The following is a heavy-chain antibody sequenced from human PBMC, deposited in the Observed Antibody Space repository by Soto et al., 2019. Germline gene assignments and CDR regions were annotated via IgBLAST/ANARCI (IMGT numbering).Heavy chain of an antibody. V-gene: IGHV4-34*01. CDR3: ARLHGYCISSSCHGHYAMDV. D-gene: IGHD2-2*01. J-gene: IGHJ6*02. CDR1: GESFSTFY. CDR2: ITHSGTT. Sequence: SETLSLTCAVYGESFSTFYWSWIRQPPGEGLEWVGEITHSGTTDYNPSLKSRLTISVDTSKKQFSLKLNSVTAADTAVYYCARLHGYCISSSCHGHYAMDVWGQGTTVTVSS.